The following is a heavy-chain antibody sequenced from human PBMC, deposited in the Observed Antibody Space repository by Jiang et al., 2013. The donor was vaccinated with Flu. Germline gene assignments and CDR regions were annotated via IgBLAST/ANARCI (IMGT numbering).Heavy chain of an antibody. Sequence: KGLEWMGRIDPSDSYTNYSPSFQGHVTISADKSISTAYLQWSSLKASDTAMYYCARHSLDSDYFLDYWGQGTLVTVSS. CDR3: ARHSLDSDYFLDY. D-gene: IGHD2/OR15-2a*01. J-gene: IGHJ4*02. CDR2: IDPSDSYT. V-gene: IGHV5-10-1*01.